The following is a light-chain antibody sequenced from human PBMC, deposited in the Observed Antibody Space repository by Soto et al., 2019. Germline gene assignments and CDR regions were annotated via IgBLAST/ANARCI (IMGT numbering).Light chain of an antibody. Sequence: IVLTQSPATLSFSPCEIATLSCSSSQNVNNYLAWFQQKPGQAPRLLIFDASNRATGIPARFSGSGSGTNFTLTISSLEPEDFAVYYCQQRSNWPPITFGQGTRLEIK. V-gene: IGKV3-11*01. J-gene: IGKJ5*01. CDR3: QQRSNWPPIT. CDR1: QNVNNY. CDR2: DAS.